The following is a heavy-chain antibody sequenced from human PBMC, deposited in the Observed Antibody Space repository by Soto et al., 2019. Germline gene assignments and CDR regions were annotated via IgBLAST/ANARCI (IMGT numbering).Heavy chain of an antibody. CDR1: GFTFSSYA. CDR3: ASNYAWDYCSGGSCYYFDY. Sequence: GGSLRLSCAASGFTFSSYAMSWVRQAPGKGLEWVSAISGSGGSTYYADSVKGRFTISRDNSKNTLYLQMNSLRAEDTAVYYCASNYAWDYCSGGSCYYFDYWGQGTLVTVSS. D-gene: IGHD2-15*01. CDR2: ISGSGGST. V-gene: IGHV3-23*01. J-gene: IGHJ4*02.